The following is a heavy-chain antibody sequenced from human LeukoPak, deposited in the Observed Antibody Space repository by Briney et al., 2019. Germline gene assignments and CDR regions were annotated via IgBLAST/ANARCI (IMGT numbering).Heavy chain of an antibody. CDR2: IIPILGIA. D-gene: IGHD3-10*01. CDR1: GGTFSSYT. J-gene: IGHJ6*02. CDR3: SFGAPIYYYGMDV. Sequence: SVKVSCKASGGTFSSYTISWVRQAPGQGVEWMGRIIPILGIANYAQKFQGRVTITADKSTSTAYMELSSLRSEDTAVYYCSFGAPIYYYGMDVWGQGTTVTVSS. V-gene: IGHV1-69*02.